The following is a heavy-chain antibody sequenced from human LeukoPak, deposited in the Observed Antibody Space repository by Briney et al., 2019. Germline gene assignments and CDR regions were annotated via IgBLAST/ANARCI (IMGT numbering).Heavy chain of an antibody. CDR1: GYTFTSYA. Sequence: ASVKVSCKASGYTFTSYAISWVRQAPGQGPEWMGWISAYNGNTNYAQKLQGRVTMTTDTSTSTAYMELRSLRSDDTAVYYCARVDFWSGSLGSLPDYWGQGTLVTVSS. V-gene: IGHV1-18*01. D-gene: IGHD3-3*01. CDR2: ISAYNGNT. J-gene: IGHJ4*02. CDR3: ARVDFWSGSLGSLPDY.